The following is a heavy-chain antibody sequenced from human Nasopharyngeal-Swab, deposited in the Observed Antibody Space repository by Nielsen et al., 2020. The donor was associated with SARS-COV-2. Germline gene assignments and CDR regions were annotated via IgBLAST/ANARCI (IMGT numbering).Heavy chain of an antibody. CDR2: IYSDDDK. D-gene: IGHD6-13*01. CDR3: AHRLWQSQQQLVLVDAFDI. Sequence: SGPTLVKPTQTLTMTCTFSGFSLSTSGVGVGWIRQPPGKDLEWIALIYSDDDKRYSPSLKSRLTITKDTSKNQVVLTMTNMDPVDTATYYCAHRLWQSQQQLVLVDAFDIWGQGTMVTVSS. J-gene: IGHJ3*02. CDR1: GFSLSTSGVG. V-gene: IGHV2-5*02.